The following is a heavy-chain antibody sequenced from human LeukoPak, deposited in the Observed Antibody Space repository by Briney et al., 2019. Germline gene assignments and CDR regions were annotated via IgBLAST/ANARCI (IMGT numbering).Heavy chain of an antibody. CDR2: ISYDGSNK. J-gene: IGHJ4*02. CDR3: STSVAGYFDY. D-gene: IGHD6-19*01. Sequence: PGGSLRLSCAASGFTFSSYAMHWVRQAPGKGLEWVAVISYDGSNKYYADSVKGRFTISRDNSKNTLYLQMNSLRAEDTAVYYCSTSVAGYFDYWGQGTLVTVSS. V-gene: IGHV3-30-3*01. CDR1: GFTFSSYA.